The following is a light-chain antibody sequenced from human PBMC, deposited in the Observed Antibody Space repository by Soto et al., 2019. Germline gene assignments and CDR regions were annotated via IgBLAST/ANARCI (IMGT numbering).Light chain of an antibody. V-gene: IGKV3-15*01. Sequence: EVVMTQSPATLSASPGERATLSCWASETVATNLAWYQQKPGQAPRLLISGASTRAAGISDRFRGSGSGTEFRLTISSLRSEDSGIYYCQQYFEWPPMTFGQGTKVEI. CDR2: GAS. J-gene: IGKJ1*01. CDR1: ETVATN. CDR3: QQYFEWPPMT.